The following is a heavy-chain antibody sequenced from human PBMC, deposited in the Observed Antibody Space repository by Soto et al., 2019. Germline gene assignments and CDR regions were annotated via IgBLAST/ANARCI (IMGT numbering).Heavy chain of an antibody. D-gene: IGHD3-3*01. Sequence: ASVKVSCKASGGTFSSYTISWVRQAPGQGLEWMGRIIPILGIANYAQKFQGRVTITADKSTSTADMELSSLRSEDTAVYYCARFLGITIFGVAGYAFDIWGQGTMVTVSS. CDR1: GGTFSSYT. CDR3: ARFLGITIFGVAGYAFDI. J-gene: IGHJ3*02. V-gene: IGHV1-69*02. CDR2: IIPILGIA.